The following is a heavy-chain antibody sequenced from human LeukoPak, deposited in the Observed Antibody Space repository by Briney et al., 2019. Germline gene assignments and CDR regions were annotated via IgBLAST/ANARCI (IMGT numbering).Heavy chain of an antibody. CDR2: ISSGGSTI. J-gene: IGHJ4*02. CDR3: ARGVGFSGYVDY. D-gene: IGHD5-12*01. CDR1: GFTFSSYA. Sequence: GGSLRLSCAASGFTFSSYAMSWVRQAPGKGLEWVSYISSGGSTIYYADSVKGRFTISRDNAKNSLYLQMNSLRAEDTAVYYCARGVGFSGYVDYWGQGTLVTVSS. V-gene: IGHV3-48*03.